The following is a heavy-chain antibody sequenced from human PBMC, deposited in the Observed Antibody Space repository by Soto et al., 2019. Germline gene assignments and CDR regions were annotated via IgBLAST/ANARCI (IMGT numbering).Heavy chain of an antibody. Sequence: ASVKVSCKASGYTFTSYDINWVRQATGQGLEWMGWMNPNSGNTGYAQKFQGRVTMTRNTSISTVYMELSSLRSEDTAVYYCARESEYSYGHYYGMDVWGQGTTVTVSS. J-gene: IGHJ6*02. CDR1: GYTFTSYD. CDR2: MNPNSGNT. CDR3: ARESEYSYGHYYGMDV. V-gene: IGHV1-8*01. D-gene: IGHD5-18*01.